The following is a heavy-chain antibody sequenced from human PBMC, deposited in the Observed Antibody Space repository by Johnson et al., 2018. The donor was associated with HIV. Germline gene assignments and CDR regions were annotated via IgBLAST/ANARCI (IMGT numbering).Heavy chain of an antibody. Sequence: LLVESGGGLVQPGRSLRLSCAASGFTFDDYAMHWVRQAPGKGLEWVSGISWNGGSTGYADSVKGRFTISRDNATNSLYLHMNSLRAEDTALYYCARDNQDCTNGVCQSAFDIWGQGTMFTVAS. CDR2: ISWNGGST. J-gene: IGHJ3*02. CDR3: ARDNQDCTNGVCQSAFDI. V-gene: IGHV3-9*01. CDR1: GFTFDDYA. D-gene: IGHD2-8*01.